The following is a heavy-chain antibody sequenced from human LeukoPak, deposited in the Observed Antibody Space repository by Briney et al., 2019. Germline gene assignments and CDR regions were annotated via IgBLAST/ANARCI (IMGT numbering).Heavy chain of an antibody. Sequence: GGPLRLSCAASGFTFSSYAMSWVRQAPGKGLEWVSAISGSGGSTYYADSVKGRFTISRDNSKNTLYLQMNSLRAEDTAVYYCAKDRSIILWFGELLGYWGQGTLVTVSS. V-gene: IGHV3-23*01. J-gene: IGHJ4*02. D-gene: IGHD3-10*01. CDR3: AKDRSIILWFGELLGY. CDR2: ISGSGGST. CDR1: GFTFSSYA.